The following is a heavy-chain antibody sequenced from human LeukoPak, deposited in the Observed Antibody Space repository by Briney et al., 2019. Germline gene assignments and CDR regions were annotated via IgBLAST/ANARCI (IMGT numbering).Heavy chain of an antibody. Sequence: GGPLRLSCEASGFTFETYTVNWVRQAPGKGLEWVSSISTVSTYTNYADSVKGRFNISRDNAKGLLYLQMSNLRDEDTGVYYCARDASGYFHYYYMDVWGKGTTVTVSS. CDR2: ISTVSTYT. CDR1: GFTFETYT. J-gene: IGHJ6*03. V-gene: IGHV3-21*01. D-gene: IGHD3-3*01. CDR3: ARDASGYFHYYYMDV.